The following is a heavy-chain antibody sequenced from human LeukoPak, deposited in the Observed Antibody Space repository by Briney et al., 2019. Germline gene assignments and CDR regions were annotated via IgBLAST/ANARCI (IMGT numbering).Heavy chain of an antibody. V-gene: IGHV5-51*01. D-gene: IGHD3-10*01. Sequence: GESLKISCKGSGYRFTTYWIGWVRQMPGKGLEWMGIIFPGDSDTIYSLSFQGQVTISADKSIDTAYLQWTILKASDTAMYYCASSESQTRFDFWGQGTLVTVSS. J-gene: IGHJ4*02. CDR2: IFPGDSDT. CDR1: GYRFTTYW. CDR3: ASSESQTRFDF.